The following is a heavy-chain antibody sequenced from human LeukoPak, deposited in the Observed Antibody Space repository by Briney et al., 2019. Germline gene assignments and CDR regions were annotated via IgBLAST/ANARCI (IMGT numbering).Heavy chain of an antibody. CDR3: AREGNYYYDSSGSLDY. Sequence: GGSLRLSCAASGFTISSYGMHWVRQAPGKGLEWVAVIWYDGSNKYYADSVKGRFTISRDNSKNTLYLQMNSLRAEDTAVYYCAREGNYYYDSSGSLDYWGQGTLVTVSS. D-gene: IGHD3-22*01. CDR1: GFTISSYG. V-gene: IGHV3-33*01. J-gene: IGHJ4*02. CDR2: IWYDGSNK.